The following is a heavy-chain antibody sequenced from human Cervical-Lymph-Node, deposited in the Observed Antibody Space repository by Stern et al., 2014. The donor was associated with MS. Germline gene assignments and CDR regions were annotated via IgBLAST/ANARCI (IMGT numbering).Heavy chain of an antibody. D-gene: IGHD6-13*01. CDR2: ISASAGAT. J-gene: IGHJ6*02. CDR3: AKGSSGSAAAVTFGYRYNGMDV. CDR1: GFTFSSYA. Sequence: VQLVESGGGLVQPGGSLRLSCAASGFTFSSYAMSWVRQAPGKGLEWVSIISASAGATYYADSVKGRVTISRDNSENTLYLQMNSLRAEDTAVYYCAKGSSGSAAAVTFGYRYNGMDVWGQGTTVTVSS. V-gene: IGHV3-23*04.